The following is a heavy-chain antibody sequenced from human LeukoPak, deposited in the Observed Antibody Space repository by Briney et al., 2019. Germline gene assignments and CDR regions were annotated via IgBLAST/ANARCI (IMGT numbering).Heavy chain of an antibody. CDR1: GFTFRNHW. J-gene: IGHJ6*03. V-gene: IGHV3-7*01. CDR3: ARDPYSGNYGTYYYYYMDV. CDR2: INQRGSEI. Sequence: GGSLRLSCAASGFTFRNHWMTWVRQAPGKGLEWVANINQRGSEIYYVDSVRGRFTISRDNAKNSLYLQMDSLGPEDTAVYYCARDPYSGNYGTYYYYYMDVWGKGTTVTISS. D-gene: IGHD1-26*01.